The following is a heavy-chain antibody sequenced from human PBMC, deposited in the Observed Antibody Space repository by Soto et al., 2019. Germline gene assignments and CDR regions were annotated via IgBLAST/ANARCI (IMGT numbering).Heavy chain of an antibody. CDR3: ARGMTTVTAKPYYYYYAMDV. D-gene: IGHD4-4*01. Sequence: ASVKVSCKASGYTFTSYDINWVRQATGQGLERMGWMNPNSGNTGYAKKFQGRVTITADESTRTAYMELSSLRCEDTAVYYCARGMTTVTAKPYYYYYAMDVWGQGTTVTVSS. V-gene: IGHV1-8*01. CDR2: MNPNSGNT. CDR1: GYTFTSYD. J-gene: IGHJ6*02.